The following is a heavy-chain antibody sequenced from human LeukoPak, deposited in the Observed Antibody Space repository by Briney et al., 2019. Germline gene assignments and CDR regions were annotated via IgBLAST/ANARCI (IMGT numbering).Heavy chain of an antibody. Sequence: PGGSLRLSCAASAFSFSSYWMSWVRQAPGKGLEWVANINQDGSEKYYVDSVKGRFTISRDNAKNSLYLQMKSLRAEDTAVYYCARVVRYFDDYYYIDVWGKGTTVTLSS. CDR2: INQDGSEK. D-gene: IGHD3-9*01. J-gene: IGHJ6*03. CDR1: AFSFSSYW. V-gene: IGHV3-7*03. CDR3: ARVVRYFDDYYYIDV.